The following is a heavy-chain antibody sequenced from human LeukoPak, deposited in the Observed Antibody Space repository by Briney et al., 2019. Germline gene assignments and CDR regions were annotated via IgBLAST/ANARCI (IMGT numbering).Heavy chain of an antibody. CDR2: IYTSGST. V-gene: IGHV4-61*02. CDR1: GGSISSGSYY. CDR3: ARTPRTGTTYDY. Sequence: SQTLSLTCTVSGGSISSGSYYWSWIRQPAGKGLEWIGRIYTSGSTNYNPSLKSRVTISVDTSKNQFSLKLSSVTAADTAVYYCARTPRTGTTYDYWGLGTLVTVSS. D-gene: IGHD1-14*01. J-gene: IGHJ4*02.